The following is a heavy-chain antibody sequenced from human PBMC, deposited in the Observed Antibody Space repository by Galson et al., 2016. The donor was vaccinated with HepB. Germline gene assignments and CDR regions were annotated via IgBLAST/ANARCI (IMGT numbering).Heavy chain of an antibody. Sequence: SLRLSCAASGFTFSNYWMNWVRKAPGKGLEWIGYMHSSGGSNYNPSLSSRLSISLDTLHLQMNSLRAEDTAVYYCAKDLEVSHPWGNCFDSWGQGTLVTVSS. CDR3: AKDLEVSHPWGNCFDS. J-gene: IGHJ5*01. V-gene: IGHV3-23*01. D-gene: IGHD1-1*01. CDR2: MHSSGGSN. CDR1: GFTFSNYW.